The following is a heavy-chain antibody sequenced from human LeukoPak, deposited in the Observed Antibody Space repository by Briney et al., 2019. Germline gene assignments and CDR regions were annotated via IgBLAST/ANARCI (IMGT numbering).Heavy chain of an antibody. Sequence: GGSLRLSCAASGFIFSSYTMNWVRQAPGKGLEWVSCISSSSSSIYYAGSVQGRFTIPRDNAKNSLYLQMNSLRAEDTAVYYCAREGSDGFEIWGQGTMVTVSS. CDR3: AREGSDGFEI. CDR2: ISSSSSSI. CDR1: GFIFSSYT. J-gene: IGHJ3*02. V-gene: IGHV3-21*01.